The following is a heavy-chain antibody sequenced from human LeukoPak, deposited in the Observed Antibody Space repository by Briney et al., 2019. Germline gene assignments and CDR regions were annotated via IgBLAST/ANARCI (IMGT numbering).Heavy chain of an antibody. CDR3: ARYSGSYPHDAFDI. CDR1: GGSISSNSYY. D-gene: IGHD1-26*01. J-gene: IGHJ3*02. CDR2: IYYSGST. Sequence: PSETLSLTCAVSGGSISSNSYYWGWIRQPPGKGLEWIGSIYYSGSTSYNPSLKSRVTISVDTSKNHFSLKLSSVTAADTAVYYCARYSGSYPHDAFDIWGQGTMVTVSS. V-gene: IGHV4-39*07.